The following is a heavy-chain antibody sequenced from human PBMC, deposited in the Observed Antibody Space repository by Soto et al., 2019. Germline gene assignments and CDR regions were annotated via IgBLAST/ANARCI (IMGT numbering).Heavy chain of an antibody. CDR1: GFTFSSYS. CDR2: ISSSSSYI. CDR3: ARDGGFDIWTGLYIARYYVDY. Sequence: EVQLVASGGGLVKPGGSLRLSCAASGFTFSSYSMNWVRQAPGKGLEWVSSISSSSSYIYYANSVKGRFTISRDNAKNSLSLQLNGRRAADMAVYSCARDGGFDIWTGLYIARYYVDYWGQGTLVTVSS. V-gene: IGHV3-21*01. J-gene: IGHJ4*02. D-gene: IGHD3-9*01.